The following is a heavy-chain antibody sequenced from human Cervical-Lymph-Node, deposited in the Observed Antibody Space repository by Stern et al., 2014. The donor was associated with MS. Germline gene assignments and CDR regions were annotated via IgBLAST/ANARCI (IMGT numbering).Heavy chain of an antibody. J-gene: IGHJ3*02. CDR3: ARRDYYDSSGYYDDAFDI. Sequence: QVQLQESGPGLVKPSETLSLTCTVSGGSISTFYWSWLRQPPGKGLERIGRINYGGSATSNPSLKSRVTISVDPSKNHFSLKLSSVTAADTAVYYCARRDYYDSSGYYDDAFDIWGQGTMVTVSS. V-gene: IGHV4-59*12. D-gene: IGHD3-22*01. CDR2: INYGGSA. CDR1: GGSISTFY.